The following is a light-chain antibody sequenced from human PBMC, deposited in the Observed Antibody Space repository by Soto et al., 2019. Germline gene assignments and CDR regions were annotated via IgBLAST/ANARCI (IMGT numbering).Light chain of an antibody. CDR2: DAS. CDR3: QQRSNWPRT. CDR1: QSVSSY. J-gene: IGKJ4*01. V-gene: IGKV3-11*01. Sequence: EIVLTQSPGTLSLSPGERATLSCRASQSVSSYLAWYQRKPGQAPRLLIYDASNRATGIPARFSGSGSETDFTLTISSLEPEDFAVYYCQQRSNWPRTFGGGTKVDIK.